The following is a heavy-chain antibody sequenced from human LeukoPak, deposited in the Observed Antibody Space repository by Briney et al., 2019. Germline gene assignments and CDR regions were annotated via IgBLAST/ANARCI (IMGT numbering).Heavy chain of an antibody. D-gene: IGHD3-10*01. CDR2: MNPNSGNT. CDR3: ARGRAAMLLVRGVRDLYYFDY. CDR1: GYTFTSYD. V-gene: IGHV1-8*03. J-gene: IGHJ4*02. Sequence: ASVKVSCKASGYTFTSYDINWVRQATGQGLEWMGWMNPNSGNTGYAQKFQGRVTITRNTSISTAYMELSSLRSEDTAVYYCARGRAAMLLVRGVRDLYYFDYWGQGTLVTVSS.